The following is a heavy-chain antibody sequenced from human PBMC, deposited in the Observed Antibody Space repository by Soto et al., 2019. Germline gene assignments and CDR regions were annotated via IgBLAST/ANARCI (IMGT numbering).Heavy chain of an antibody. CDR1: GFTFSSYA. D-gene: IGHD3-16*02. CDR2: ISGSGGST. J-gene: IGHJ4*02. Sequence: PGGSLRLSCAASGFTFSSYAMSWVRQAPGKGLEWVSAISGSGGSTYYADSVKGRFTISRDNSKNTLYLQMNSLRAEDTAVYYCAKDRPKRITFGGVIVISYYFDYWGQGTLVTVSS. V-gene: IGHV3-23*01. CDR3: AKDRPKRITFGGVIVISYYFDY.